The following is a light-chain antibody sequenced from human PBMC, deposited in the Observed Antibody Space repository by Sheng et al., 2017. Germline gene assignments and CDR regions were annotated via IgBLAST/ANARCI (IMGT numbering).Light chain of an antibody. V-gene: IGLV1-51*02. CDR1: TSNIGNNY. Sequence: QSVLTQPPSVSAAPGQKVTISCSGSTSNIGNNYVSWYQQFPGTAPKILIYENFKRPSGIPDRFSGSKSGTSGTLVITGLHTGDEADYYCGTWDTSLSARVFGGGTKLTVL. CDR3: GTWDTSLSARV. CDR2: ENF. J-gene: IGLJ3*02.